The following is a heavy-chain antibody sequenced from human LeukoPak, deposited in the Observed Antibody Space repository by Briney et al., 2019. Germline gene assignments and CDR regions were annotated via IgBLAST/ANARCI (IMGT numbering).Heavy chain of an antibody. V-gene: IGHV1-18*04. CDR2: ISAYNGNT. CDR3: ARDMPGYYDFWSGYYASYPPGFDY. CDR1: GYTFTSYY. Sequence: ASVKVSCKASGYTFTSYYMHWVRQAPGQGLEWMGWISAYNGNTNYAQKLQGRVTMTTDTSTSTAYMELRSLRSDDTAVYYCARDMPGYYDFWSGYYASYPPGFDYWGQGTLVTVSS. D-gene: IGHD3-3*01. J-gene: IGHJ4*02.